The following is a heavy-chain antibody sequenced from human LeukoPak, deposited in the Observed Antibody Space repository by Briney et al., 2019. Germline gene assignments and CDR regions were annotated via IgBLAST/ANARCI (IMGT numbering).Heavy chain of an antibody. CDR3: ARAPSFISSGYRGFFDS. J-gene: IGHJ5*01. V-gene: IGHV1-18*01. CDR1: GYTFTSYG. Sequence: ASVKVSCKASGYTFTSYGISWVRQAPGQGLEWMGWISAYNGNTNYAQKLQGRVTMTTDTSTSTAYMELRSLRSDDTAVYYCARAPSFISSGYRGFFDSWGQGTLVTVSS. CDR2: ISAYNGNT. D-gene: IGHD3-22*01.